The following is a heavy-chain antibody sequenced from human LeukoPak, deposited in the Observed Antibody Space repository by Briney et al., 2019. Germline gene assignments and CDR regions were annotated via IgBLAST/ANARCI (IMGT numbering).Heavy chain of an antibody. CDR2: INPSGGST. CDR3: ARGNMFTYYYGSGSPPLGAFDI. Sequence: ASVKVSCKASGYTFTNSDMHWVRQAPGQGLEWMGIINPSGGSTSYAQKFQGRVTMTRDTSTSTVYMELSSLRSEDTAVYYCARGNMFTYYYGSGSPPLGAFDIWGQGTMVTVSS. CDR1: GYTFTNSD. D-gene: IGHD3-10*01. J-gene: IGHJ3*02. V-gene: IGHV1-46*01.